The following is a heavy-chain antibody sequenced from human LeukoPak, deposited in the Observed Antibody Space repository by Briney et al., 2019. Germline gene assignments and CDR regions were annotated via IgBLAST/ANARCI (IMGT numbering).Heavy chain of an antibody. CDR3: ARVGLIAAAGTPDY. V-gene: IGHV3-30*03. CDR1: GFTFSSCG. Sequence: PGRSLRLSCAASGFTFSSCGMHWVRQAPGKGLEWVAVISYDGNNKYYADSVKGRFTTSRDNAKNSLYLQMNSLRAEDTAVYYCARVGLIAAAGTPDYWGQGTLVTVSS. D-gene: IGHD6-13*01. CDR2: ISYDGNNK. J-gene: IGHJ4*02.